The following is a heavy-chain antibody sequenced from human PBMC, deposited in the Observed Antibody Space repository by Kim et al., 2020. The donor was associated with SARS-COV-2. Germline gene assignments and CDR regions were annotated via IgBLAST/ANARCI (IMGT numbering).Heavy chain of an antibody. Sequence: SVKVSCKASGGSSSNYGITWVRQARGQGLEWMGGIIPMFGTAKYAQKFQGRVTISADKSTSTAYMELSSLTSDDTAVYYCARGTTGTTWDYYYYGMDVWGQGTTVTVTS. CDR1: GGSSSNYG. V-gene: IGHV1-69*06. CDR3: ARGTTGTTWDYYYYGMDV. D-gene: IGHD1-1*01. J-gene: IGHJ6*02. CDR2: IIPMFGTA.